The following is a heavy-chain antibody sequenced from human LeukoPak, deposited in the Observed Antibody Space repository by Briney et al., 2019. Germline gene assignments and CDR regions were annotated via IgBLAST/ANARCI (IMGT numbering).Heavy chain of an antibody. Sequence: GGSLRLSCAASGFIFSSYSMSWVRQAPGKGLEWVSVITGSGGNTYYADSVKGRFTISKDNSKNTVYLQMNSLRAEDTAVYYCARDYGDYVFDYWGQGTLVTVSS. D-gene: IGHD4-17*01. CDR1: GFIFSSYS. J-gene: IGHJ4*02. CDR3: ARDYGDYVFDY. CDR2: ITGSGGNT. V-gene: IGHV3-23*01.